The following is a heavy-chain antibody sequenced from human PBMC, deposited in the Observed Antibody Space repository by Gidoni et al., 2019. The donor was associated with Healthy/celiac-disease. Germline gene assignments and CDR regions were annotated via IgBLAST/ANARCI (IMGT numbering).Heavy chain of an antibody. D-gene: IGHD6-13*01. CDR2: INHSGST. V-gene: IGHV4-34*01. CDR1: GGSFSGYY. CDR3: ARGRQQHP. Sequence: QVQLQQWGAGLLKPSETLSLTCAVYGGSFSGYYWSWIRQPPGKGLEWIGEINHSGSTNYNPSLKSRVTISVDTSKNQFSLKLSSVTAADTAVYYCARGRQQHPWGQGTLVTVSS. J-gene: IGHJ5*02.